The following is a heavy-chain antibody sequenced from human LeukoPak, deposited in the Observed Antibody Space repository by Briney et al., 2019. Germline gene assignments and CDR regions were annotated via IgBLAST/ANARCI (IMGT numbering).Heavy chain of an antibody. CDR2: IYESGET. Sequence: SETLSLTCAVSAGSISTLNWWSWVRLSPGKGLEWIGEIYESGETNYNPSLKSRVTISVDKTKDQFSLRLRSLSAADTGVYYCARQSRDSFGPFDLWGQGTLVTVSS. J-gene: IGHJ5*02. D-gene: IGHD5-18*01. V-gene: IGHV4-4*02. CDR3: ARQSRDSFGPFDL. CDR1: AGSISTLNW.